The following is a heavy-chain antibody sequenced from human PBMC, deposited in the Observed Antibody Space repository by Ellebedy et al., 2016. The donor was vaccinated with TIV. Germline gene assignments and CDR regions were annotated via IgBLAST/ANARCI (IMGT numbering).Heavy chain of an antibody. D-gene: IGHD6-13*01. CDR1: GYTFTSYD. V-gene: IGHV1-8*01. J-gene: IGHJ6*03. CDR2: MNPNSGNT. Sequence: ASVKVSXXASGYTFTSYDINWVRQATGQGLEWMGWMNPNSGNTGYAQKFQGRVTMTRNTSISTAYMELSSLRSEDTAVYYCARARAAAGKRWGKMGHYYMDVWGKGTTVTVSS. CDR3: ARARAAAGKRWGKMGHYYMDV.